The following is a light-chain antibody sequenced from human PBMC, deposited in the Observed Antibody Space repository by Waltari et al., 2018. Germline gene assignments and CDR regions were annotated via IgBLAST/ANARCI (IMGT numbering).Light chain of an antibody. CDR1: QSVSGK. Sequence: EIVMTQSPAVLSVSPGDRVTLSCRASQSVSGKVGWYPQRPGQVPRLVIYYTSTKATGIPDRFTGSGSGTVFTLTINSVQSDDFAIYYCLQCDNKWTFGQGTKVEFK. CDR3: LQCDNKWT. CDR2: YTS. V-gene: IGKV3-15*01. J-gene: IGKJ1*01.